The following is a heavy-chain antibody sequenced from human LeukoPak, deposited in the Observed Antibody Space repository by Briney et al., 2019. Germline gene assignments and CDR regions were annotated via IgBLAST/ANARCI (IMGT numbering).Heavy chain of an antibody. CDR2: ITPNAVNK. V-gene: IGHV3-11*01. CDR3: AGSGSPDDY. CDR1: GFNFSNYY. J-gene: IGHJ4*02. D-gene: IGHD3-10*01. Sequence: KAGGSLRLSCVGSGFNFSNYYMSWIRQAPGKGLEWISYITPNAVNKYYVDSVKGRFTISRDNAKNSLFLQMNSLRDEDTAVYYCAGSGSPDDYWGQGTLDTVSS.